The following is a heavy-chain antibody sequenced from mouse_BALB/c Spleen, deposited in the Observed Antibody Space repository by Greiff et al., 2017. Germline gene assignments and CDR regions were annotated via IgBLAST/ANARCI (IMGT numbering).Heavy chain of an antibody. J-gene: IGHJ3*01. D-gene: IGHD1-3*01. V-gene: IGHV1-77*01. Sequence: VQLQQSGPELVKPGASVKMSCKASGYTFTDYVISWVKQRTGQGLEWIGEIYPGSGSTYYNEKFKGKATLTADKSSNTAYMQLSSLTSEDSAVYFCARHNLAWFAYWGQGTLVTVSA. CDR1: GYTFTDYV. CDR2: IYPGSGST. CDR3: ARHNLAWFAY.